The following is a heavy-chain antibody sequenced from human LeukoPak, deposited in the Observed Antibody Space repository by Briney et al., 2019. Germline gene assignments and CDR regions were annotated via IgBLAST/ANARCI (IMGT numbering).Heavy chain of an antibody. V-gene: IGHV5-51*01. Sequence: GESLKISCKGSGYNFATYWIGWVRQMPGKGLEWMGIIYPSDSATRYIPSFQGQVTISADKSISTAYLQWSSLKASDTAIYYCAIAWFGDLAGDYWGQGTLVTVSS. CDR2: IYPSDSAT. CDR3: AIAWFGDLAGDY. J-gene: IGHJ4*02. CDR1: GYNFATYW. D-gene: IGHD3-10*01.